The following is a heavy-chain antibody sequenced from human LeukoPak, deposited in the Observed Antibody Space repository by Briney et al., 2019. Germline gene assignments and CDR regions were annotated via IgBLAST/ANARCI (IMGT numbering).Heavy chain of an antibody. CDR1: GGTFSSYA. CDR2: IIPIFGTA. D-gene: IGHD6-19*01. CDR3: AREALGIAVASTPTGYFDL. J-gene: IGHJ2*01. Sequence: SVKVSCKASGGTFSSYAISWVRQAPGQGLEWMGGIIPIFGTANYAQKFQGRVTITADKSTSTAYMELSSLRSEDTAVYYCAREALGIAVASTPTGYFDLWGRGTLVTVSS. V-gene: IGHV1-69*06.